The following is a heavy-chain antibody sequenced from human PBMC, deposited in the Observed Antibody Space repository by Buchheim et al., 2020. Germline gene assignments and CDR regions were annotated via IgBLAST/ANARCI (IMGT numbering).Heavy chain of an antibody. CDR1: GFTFSSYA. CDR2: IIGSGGST. CDR3: AKESNYSFIYYYYYGMDV. D-gene: IGHD4-11*01. Sequence: EVQLLESGGGLVQPGGSLRLSCAASGFTFSSYAMSWVRQAPGKGLEWVSAIIGSGGSTYYADSVKGRFTISRDNSKNTLFLQMNSLRAEDTAVYYCAKESNYSFIYYYYYGMDVWGQGTT. J-gene: IGHJ6*02. V-gene: IGHV3-23*01.